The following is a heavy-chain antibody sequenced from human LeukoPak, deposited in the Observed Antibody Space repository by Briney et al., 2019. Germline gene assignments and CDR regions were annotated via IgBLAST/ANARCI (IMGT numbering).Heavy chain of an antibody. CDR3: AKATGYLL. CDR2: ISNSGGTT. CDR1: GFTFSYYW. D-gene: IGHD1-14*01. Sequence: GGSLRLSCAASGFTFSYYWMSWVRQAPGKGLEWVSTISNSGGTTYYADSVKGRFTISRDDSENTLYLQMNSLRAEDTAVYYCAKATGYLLWGQGTLVTVSS. J-gene: IGHJ4*02. V-gene: IGHV3-23*01.